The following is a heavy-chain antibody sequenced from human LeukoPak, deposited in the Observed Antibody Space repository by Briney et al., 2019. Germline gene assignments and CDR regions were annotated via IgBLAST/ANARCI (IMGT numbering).Heavy chain of an antibody. D-gene: IGHD5-18*01. CDR3: ARYSYGGYYFDY. Sequence: PSETLSLTCTVSGGSISSYYWSWIRQPPGKGLEWIGYIYYSGITNYNPSLKSRVTISVDTSKTQFSLNLSSVTAADTAVYYCARYSYGGYYFDYWGQGTLVTVSS. J-gene: IGHJ4*02. CDR1: GGSISSYY. V-gene: IGHV4-59*01. CDR2: IYYSGIT.